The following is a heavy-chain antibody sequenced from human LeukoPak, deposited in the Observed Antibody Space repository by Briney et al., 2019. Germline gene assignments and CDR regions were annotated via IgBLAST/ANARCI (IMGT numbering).Heavy chain of an antibody. CDR2: INWNGGKI. Sequence: GGSLRLSCAASGFTFDDYAMHWIRQAPGKGLEWVSGINWNGGKIGYADSVKGRFTISRDNAKNILYLQMNSLRAEDTAVYHCARDPAPQGWFDSWGQGTLVTVSS. CDR3: ARDPAPQGWFDS. CDR1: GFTFDDYA. J-gene: IGHJ5*01. V-gene: IGHV3-9*01.